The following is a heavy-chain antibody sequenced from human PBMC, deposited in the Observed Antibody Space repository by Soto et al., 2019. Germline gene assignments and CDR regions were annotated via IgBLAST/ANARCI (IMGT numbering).Heavy chain of an antibody. CDR3: AKDVR. V-gene: IGHV3-7*05. CDR1: GFTFSTHW. J-gene: IGHJ4*02. CDR2: INDDGSER. Sequence: EVQLVESGGDLVQPGGSLRLSCAASGFTFSTHWMSWVRQAPGKGLEWVANINDDGSERNYADSVRGRFSVSRDNAKNSLFLQMNGLRVEDTGLYYCAKDVRWGQGTQVTVSS.